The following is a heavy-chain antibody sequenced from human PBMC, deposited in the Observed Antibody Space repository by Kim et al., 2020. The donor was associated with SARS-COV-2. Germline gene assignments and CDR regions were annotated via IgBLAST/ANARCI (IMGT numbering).Heavy chain of an antibody. CDR2: INPSGGST. V-gene: IGHV1-46*01. CDR1: GYTFTSYY. Sequence: ASVKVSCKASGYTFTSYYMHWVRQAPGQGLEWMGIINPSGGSTSYAQKFQGRVTMTRDTSTSTVYMELSSLRSEDTAVYYCAKQYPATTMIVVPSQEYYYYGMDVWGQGTTVTVSS. J-gene: IGHJ6*02. D-gene: IGHD3-22*01. CDR3: AKQYPATTMIVVPSQEYYYYGMDV.